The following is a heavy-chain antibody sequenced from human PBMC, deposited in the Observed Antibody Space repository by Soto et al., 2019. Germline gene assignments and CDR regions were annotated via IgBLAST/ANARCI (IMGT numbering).Heavy chain of an antibody. J-gene: IGHJ6*02. D-gene: IGHD3-22*01. CDR3: ARDADLSGYYYVGSYYYGMDV. V-gene: IGHV3-48*02. CDR2: ISSSSSTI. Sequence: GGSLRLSCAASGFTFSSYSMNWVRQAPGKGLEWVSYISSSSSTIYYADSVKGRFTISRDNAKNSLYLQMNSLRDEDTAVYYCARDADLSGYYYVGSYYYGMDVWGQGTTVTVSS. CDR1: GFTFSSYS.